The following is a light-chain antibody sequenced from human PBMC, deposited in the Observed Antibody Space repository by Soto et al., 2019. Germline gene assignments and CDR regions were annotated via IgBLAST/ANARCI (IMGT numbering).Light chain of an antibody. CDR1: SSNIGSNY. Sequence: QSVLTQPPSASGTPGQRVTISCSGSSSNIGSNYVYWYQQLPGTAPKLLIYSNNQRPSGVPDRFSGSKSGTSASLAISGLRSEDEADYYCAAWDDSLSGYVVFGGGTSSPS. CDR2: SNN. J-gene: IGLJ2*01. V-gene: IGLV1-47*02. CDR3: AAWDDSLSGYVV.